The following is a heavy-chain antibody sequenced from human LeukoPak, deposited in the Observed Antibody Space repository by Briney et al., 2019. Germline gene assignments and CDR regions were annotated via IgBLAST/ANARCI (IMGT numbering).Heavy chain of an antibody. V-gene: IGHV3-23*01. CDR1: GFTFSSFA. CDR3: AKDWLLATAGTFDF. CDR2: ISGSGTRT. D-gene: IGHD6-13*01. Sequence: GGSLRLSCETSGFTFSSFAMNWVRQAPGKGLEWVSTISGSGTRTYYADSVKGRFAVARDDSKKTVYLQMNSLRAEDTAVYYCAKDWLLATAGTFDFWGQGALVTVSS. J-gene: IGHJ4*02.